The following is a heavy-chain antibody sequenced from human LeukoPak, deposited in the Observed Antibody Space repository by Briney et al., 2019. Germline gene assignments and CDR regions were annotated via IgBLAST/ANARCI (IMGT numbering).Heavy chain of an antibody. Sequence: GGSLRLSCAASGCTFSNYWMDWVRQAPGKGLEWVANIKQDGTEKHYVDSVKGRFTISRDNAKNSLYLQMNSLRAEDTALYYCSQSLNYWGQGTLVTVSS. CDR2: IKQDGTEK. CDR3: SQSLNY. V-gene: IGHV3-7*01. J-gene: IGHJ4*02. CDR1: GCTFSNYW.